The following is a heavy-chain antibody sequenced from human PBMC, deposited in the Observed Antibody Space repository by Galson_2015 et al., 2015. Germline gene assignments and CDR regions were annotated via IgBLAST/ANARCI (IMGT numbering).Heavy chain of an antibody. V-gene: IGHV4-39*01. Sequence: ETLSLTCAVSGGSISSSSYYWGWIRQPPGKGLEWIGSIYYSGSTYYNPSLKSRVTISVDTTKNQFSLKLSSVTVADTAVYYCARAYFDYWGQGTLVTVSS. CDR2: IYYSGST. CDR1: GGSISSSSYY. J-gene: IGHJ4*02. CDR3: ARAYFDY.